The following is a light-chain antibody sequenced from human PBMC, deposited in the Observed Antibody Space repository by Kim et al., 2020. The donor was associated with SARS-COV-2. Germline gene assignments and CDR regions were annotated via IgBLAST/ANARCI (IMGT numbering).Light chain of an antibody. V-gene: IGKV4-1*01. CDR1: PTVLDNSYNKSY. Sequence: STLNCKASPTVLDNSYNKSYLAWYQQQQGQTPKRLIYWASTRGSVVSDRFSGSGSEADFTLTISSLQAVDVAVYYCQQYYSTPPSFGQGTKLEI. J-gene: IGKJ2*03. CDR3: QQYYSTPPS. CDR2: WAS.